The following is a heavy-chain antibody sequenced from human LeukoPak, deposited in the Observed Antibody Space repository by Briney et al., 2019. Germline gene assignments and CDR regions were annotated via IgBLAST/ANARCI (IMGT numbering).Heavy chain of an antibody. J-gene: IGHJ4*02. CDR2: ISYHGHRT. CDR3: ARIPGMAAGSDFYFDY. CDR1: GFTFYTYD. D-gene: IGHD6-13*01. V-gene: IGHV3-23*01. Sequence: GGSLRLSCVAAGFTFYTYDMSWVRQVPGKGLEWVSSISYHGHRTYYTDSVKGRFTISRDNSKNTLYLQLNSLRVEDTAIYYCARIPGMAAGSDFYFDYWGPGTVVTVFS.